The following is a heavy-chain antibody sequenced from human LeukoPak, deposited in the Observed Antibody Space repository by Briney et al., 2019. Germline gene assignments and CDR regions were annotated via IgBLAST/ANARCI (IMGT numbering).Heavy chain of an antibody. CDR1: GGSISSTTYS. J-gene: IGHJ3*02. Sequence: PSETLSLTCTISGGSISSTTYSWGWIRQSPGKGLEWIGNISYTGNTYYNPFLKSRVTLSVDTSKNQFSLKLNSVPAADTATYYCARQFNNGFDIWGRGTMVTVSS. D-gene: IGHD2/OR15-2a*01. CDR2: ISYTGNT. V-gene: IGHV4-39*01. CDR3: ARQFNNGFDI.